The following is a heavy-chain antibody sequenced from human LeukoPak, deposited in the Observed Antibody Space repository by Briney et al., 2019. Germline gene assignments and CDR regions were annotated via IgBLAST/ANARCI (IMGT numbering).Heavy chain of an antibody. V-gene: IGHV3-20*04. CDR3: ARAKPSTGSGAFDI. CDR2: INWNGGST. J-gene: IGHJ3*02. Sequence: GGSLRLSCAASGFTFSSFWMHWVRQAPGKGLEWVSGINWNGGSTGYADSVKGRFTISRDNAKNSLYLQMNSLRAEDTALYYCARAKPSTGSGAFDIWGQGTMVTVSS. CDR1: GFTFSSFW. D-gene: IGHD1-26*01.